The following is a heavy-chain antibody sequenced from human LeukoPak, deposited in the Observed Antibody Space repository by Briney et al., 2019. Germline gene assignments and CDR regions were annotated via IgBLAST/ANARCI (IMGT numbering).Heavy chain of an antibody. D-gene: IGHD3-22*01. Sequence: SVKVSCKVSGYTFTDYYMHWVQQAPGQGLEWMGGIIPIFGTANYAQKFQGRVTITADESTSTAYMELSSLRSEDTAVYYCARGDTPNYYDSSGYYYEFDYWGQGTLVTVSS. CDR2: IIPIFGTA. CDR3: ARGDTPNYYDSSGYYYEFDY. J-gene: IGHJ4*02. CDR1: GYTFTDYY. V-gene: IGHV1-69*13.